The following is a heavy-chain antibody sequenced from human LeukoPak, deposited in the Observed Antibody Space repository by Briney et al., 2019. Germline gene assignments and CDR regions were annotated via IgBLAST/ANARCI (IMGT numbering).Heavy chain of an antibody. Sequence: GGSLRLSCAASGFTFSSYGMHWVRQAPGKGLEWVAVIWYDGSNKYYADSVKGRFTISRDNSKKALYLQMNSLRAEDTAVYYCARDSVDSYGMDVWGQGTTVTVSS. CDR1: GFTFSSYG. V-gene: IGHV3-33*01. D-gene: IGHD5-12*01. CDR2: IWYDGSNK. J-gene: IGHJ6*02. CDR3: ARDSVDSYGMDV.